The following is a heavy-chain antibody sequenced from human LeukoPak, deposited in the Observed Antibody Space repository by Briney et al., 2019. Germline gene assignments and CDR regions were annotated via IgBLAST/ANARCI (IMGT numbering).Heavy chain of an antibody. CDR3: ARGEFGDYYYFYMDV. CDR2: ISSSGSTI. D-gene: IGHD2/OR15-2a*01. CDR1: GFTFSDYY. Sequence: GGSLRLSCAASGFTFSDYYMSWIRQAPGRGLEWVSYISSSGSTIYYADSVKGRFTISRDNAKNSLYLQMNSLRAEDTATYYCARGEFGDYYYFYMDVWGKGTTVTVSS. V-gene: IGHV3-11*04. J-gene: IGHJ6*03.